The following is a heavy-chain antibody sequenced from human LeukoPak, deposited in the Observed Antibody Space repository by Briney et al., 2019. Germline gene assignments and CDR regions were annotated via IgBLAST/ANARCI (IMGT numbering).Heavy chain of an antibody. Sequence: GRSLRLSCAASGFTFNKYDLHWVRQAPGKGLEWVAAISYDGYNKYDADSVKGRFTISRDNSKNTLYLQMNSLRTEDTAVYYCARGAYSGYALMYYFDCWGQGTLVTVSS. CDR3: ARGAYSGYALMYYFDC. D-gene: IGHD5-12*01. V-gene: IGHV3-30-3*01. J-gene: IGHJ4*02. CDR1: GFTFNKYD. CDR2: ISYDGYNK.